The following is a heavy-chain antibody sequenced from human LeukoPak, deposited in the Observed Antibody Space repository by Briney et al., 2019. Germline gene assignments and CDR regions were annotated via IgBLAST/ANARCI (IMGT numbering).Heavy chain of an antibody. CDR1: GYSFTSYW. J-gene: IGHJ3*02. CDR2: IYPGDSET. Sequence: GESLKISCKGSGYSFTSYWIGWVRQMPGKGLEWMGIIYPGDSETRHSPSFQGQVTISVDKSISTAYLQWSSLKASDTAMYYCARRGYCSGDNCVGAFDIWGQGTMVTVSS. V-gene: IGHV5-51*01. D-gene: IGHD2-15*01. CDR3: ARRGYCSGDNCVGAFDI.